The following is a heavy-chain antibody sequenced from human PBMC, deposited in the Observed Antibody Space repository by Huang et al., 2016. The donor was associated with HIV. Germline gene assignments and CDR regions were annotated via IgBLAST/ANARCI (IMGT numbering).Heavy chain of an antibody. CDR3: ARQPYCGGDCAHYYYFYMDV. D-gene: IGHD2-21*02. J-gene: IGHJ6*03. Sequence: QVQLVQSGAEVKRPGASVKVSCRASGGTFSTNAVSWVRQAPGQGLEWIGGSIPMFGTTNYAQRFQGKVTSTADESSSTVYMELSSLRSDDTAVYYCARQPYCGGDCAHYYYFYMDVWGKGTTVTVSS. CDR1: GGTFSTNA. CDR2: SIPMFGTT. V-gene: IGHV1-69*13.